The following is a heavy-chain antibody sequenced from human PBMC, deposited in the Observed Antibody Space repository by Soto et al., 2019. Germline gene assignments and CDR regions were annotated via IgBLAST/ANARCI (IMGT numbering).Heavy chain of an antibody. CDR1: GFTFSDSV. Sequence: PGGSLRLSCVGSGFTFSDSVMAWVRQAPGKGLEWLSVMSGDGRTRYALSVTGRFTISRDNSKNTLYLQMRSLRAEDAAAYYCVKWHTSNFDSLPFTEFDFWGQGTQVTVPQ. D-gene: IGHD3-22*01. J-gene: IGHJ4*02. CDR3: VKWHTSNFDSLPFTEFDF. CDR2: MSGDGRT. V-gene: IGHV3-23*01.